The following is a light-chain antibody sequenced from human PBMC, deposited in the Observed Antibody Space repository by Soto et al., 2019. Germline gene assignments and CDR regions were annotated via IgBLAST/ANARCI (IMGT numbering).Light chain of an antibody. Sequence: QSALTQPASVSGSPGQSITMSCTGTSSDIGAYKHVSWYQQQPGKAPQLMIYDVSDRPSGVSNRFSGSKSGNTASLTISGLQTDDEADYYCSSYTPSITVVFGGGTKLTVL. J-gene: IGLJ2*01. CDR1: SSDIGAYKH. V-gene: IGLV2-14*01. CDR3: SSYTPSITVV. CDR2: DVS.